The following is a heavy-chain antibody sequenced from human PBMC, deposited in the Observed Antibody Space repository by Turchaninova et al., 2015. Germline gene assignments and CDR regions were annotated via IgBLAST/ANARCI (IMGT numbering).Heavy chain of an antibody. V-gene: IGHV4-30-4*01. CDR2: IYYTGKT. D-gene: IGHD2-2*01. CDR3: ARDVLVPATMLGSWTPDYYYYYGMDV. CDR1: GGSISSGDYY. J-gene: IGHJ6*02. Sequence: QVQLQESGPGLVKPSQTLSLTCSVSGGSISSGDYYWSWIRPPPGKGVEWIGCIYYTGKTHYNPSLKSHLTIPVDTSKNQCSLKLRAAAASDTSVDYWARDVLVPATMLGSWTPDYYYYYGMDVWGQGTTVTVSS.